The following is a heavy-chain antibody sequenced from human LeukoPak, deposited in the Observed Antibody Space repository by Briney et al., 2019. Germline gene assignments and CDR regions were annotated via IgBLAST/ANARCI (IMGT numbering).Heavy chain of an antibody. CDR1: GFTFSSYG. CDR3: AKDSGTYYKAFDY. CDR2: IWYDGSNK. J-gene: IGHJ4*02. V-gene: IGHV3-33*06. Sequence: GGSLRLSCAASGFTFSSYGMHWVRQAPGEGLEWVAVIWYDGSNKYYADSVKGRFTISRDNSKNTLYLQMNSLRAEDTAVYFCAKDSGTYYKAFDYWGQGTLVTVSS. D-gene: IGHD1-26*01.